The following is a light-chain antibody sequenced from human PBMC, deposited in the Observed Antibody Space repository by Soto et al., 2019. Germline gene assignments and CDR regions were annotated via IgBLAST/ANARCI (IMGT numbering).Light chain of an antibody. CDR1: QSVSGW. J-gene: IGKJ1*01. V-gene: IGKV1-5*01. Sequence: SQMTQSPSTLSASVGDRVTITCRASQSVSGWLAWYQQKPGKAPKFLIYDASTLESGVPSRFSGSGFGTEFSLTISSLQPDDFGSYYCQHMRTFGQGTKADI. CDR3: QHMRT. CDR2: DAS.